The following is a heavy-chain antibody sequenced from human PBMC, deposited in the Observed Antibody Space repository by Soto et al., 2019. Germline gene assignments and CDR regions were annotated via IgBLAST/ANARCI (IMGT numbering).Heavy chain of an antibody. J-gene: IGHJ6*02. D-gene: IGHD1-1*01. Sequence: GAAQQSSVEGPGYKVCGSRIASVHQTPTKGLEWMGIIYPGDSDTRYSTSFKGQVTITADKSTSTAYLQWNTLKASDTALYYCARHISNFRYYYYAMDVWGQGTTVTSP. CDR1: GYKVCGSR. CDR3: ARHISNFRYYYYAMDV. CDR2: IYPGDSDT. V-gene: IGHV5-51*07.